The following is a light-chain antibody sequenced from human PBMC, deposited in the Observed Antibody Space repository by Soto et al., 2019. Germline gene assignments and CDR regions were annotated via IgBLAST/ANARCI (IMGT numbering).Light chain of an antibody. CDR3: CSDGGSRAV. J-gene: IGLJ7*01. CDR2: EVS. V-gene: IGLV2-23*02. CDR1: SSDVGSHNL. Sequence: QSALTQPASVSGSPGQSITISCTGTSSDVGSHNLVSWYQQYPGQAPKLMIYEVSKRPLGVSARFSASKSGNTASLTIAGIEAEGDDDYYCCSDGGSRAVFGGGTQLTVL.